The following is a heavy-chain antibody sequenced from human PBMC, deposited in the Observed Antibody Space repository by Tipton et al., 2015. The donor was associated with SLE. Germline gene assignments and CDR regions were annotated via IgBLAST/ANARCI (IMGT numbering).Heavy chain of an antibody. V-gene: IGHV4-61*02. D-gene: IGHD1-26*01. CDR2: IYTSGST. Sequence: TLSLTCTVSGGSISSGSYYWSWIRQPAGKGLEWIGRIYTSGSTNYNPSLKSRVTISVDTSKNQFSLKLSSVTAADTAVYYCARGVGGRFDPWGQGTLVTVSS. CDR1: GGSISSGSYY. J-gene: IGHJ5*02. CDR3: ARGVGGRFDP.